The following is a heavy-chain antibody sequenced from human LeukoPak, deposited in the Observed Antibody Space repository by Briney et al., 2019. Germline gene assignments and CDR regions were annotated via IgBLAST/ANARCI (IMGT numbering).Heavy chain of an antibody. Sequence: PSETLSLTCTVSGASISSYSWSWIRQPAGKGLEWIGRIYSSGSTNYNPSLNRRVTMSADTSKNHFSLKLSSVTAADTAVYYCARDPAPDAFDIWGQGTMVTVSS. CDR2: IYSSGST. J-gene: IGHJ3*02. CDR1: GASISSYS. V-gene: IGHV4-4*07. CDR3: ARDPAPDAFDI.